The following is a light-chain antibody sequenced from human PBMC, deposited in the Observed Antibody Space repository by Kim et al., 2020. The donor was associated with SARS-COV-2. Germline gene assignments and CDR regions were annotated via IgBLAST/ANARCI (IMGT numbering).Light chain of an antibody. CDR2: AAS. J-gene: IGKJ4*01. Sequence: DIQMTQSPSSLSASVGDRVTITCRASQSISSYLNWDQQKPGKAPKLLIYAASSFQSGVPSSFSGSGSGTDFTLTISSLQPEDFATYYCQLSYRTPFTFFGGTKV. V-gene: IGKV1-39*01. CDR3: QLSYRTPFT. CDR1: QSISSY.